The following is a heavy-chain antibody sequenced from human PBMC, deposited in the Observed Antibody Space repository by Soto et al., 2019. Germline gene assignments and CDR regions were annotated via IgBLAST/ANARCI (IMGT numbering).Heavy chain of an antibody. D-gene: IGHD6-13*01. V-gene: IGHV4-59*01. CDR2: IYYSGST. J-gene: IGHJ6*03. Sequence: SSETLSLTCTVSGGSISSYYWSWIRQPPGKGLEWIGYIYYSGSTNYNPSLKSRVTISVDTSKNQFSLKLSSVTAADTAVYYCARGVEQQLVDPYYYYYYMDVWGKGTTVTVSS. CDR3: ARGVEQQLVDPYYYYYYMDV. CDR1: GGSISSYY.